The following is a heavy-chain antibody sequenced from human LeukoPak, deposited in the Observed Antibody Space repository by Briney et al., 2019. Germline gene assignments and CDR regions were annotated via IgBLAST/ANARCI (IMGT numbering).Heavy chain of an antibody. V-gene: IGHV4-38-2*02. CDR1: GYSISSGYY. J-gene: IGHJ4*02. Sequence: SETLSLTCTVSGYSISSGYYWGWIRQPPGKGLEWIGSFYHSGSTYYNPSLRSRVTISVDTSKNQFSLKLSSVTAADTAVYYCARVSGSYYSHYFDYWGQGTLVTVSS. CDR2: FYHSGST. CDR3: ARVSGSYYSHYFDY. D-gene: IGHD1-26*01.